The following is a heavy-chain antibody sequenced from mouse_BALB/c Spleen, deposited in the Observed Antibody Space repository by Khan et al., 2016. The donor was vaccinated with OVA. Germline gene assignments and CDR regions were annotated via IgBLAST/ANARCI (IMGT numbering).Heavy chain of an antibody. V-gene: IGHV1S132*01. Sequence: QVQLQQSGTELVKPGASFPLSCPPSGSPFTSYWIQWVKQRPGQGLEWIGQIFPGTGTTYYNENFKGKATLTIDTSSTTAYMQLSSLTSEDSAVYFCARGYFGNYEFAYWGQGTLVTVSA. D-gene: IGHD2-1*01. CDR3: ARGYFGNYEFAY. J-gene: IGHJ3*01. CDR1: GSPFTSYW. CDR2: IFPGTGTT.